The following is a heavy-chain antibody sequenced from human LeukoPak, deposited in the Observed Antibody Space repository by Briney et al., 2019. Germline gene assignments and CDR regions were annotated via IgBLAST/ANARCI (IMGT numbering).Heavy chain of an antibody. Sequence: ASVKVSCKASGYTFTGYYMHWVRQAPGQGLEWMGWINLNSGGTNYAQKFQGRVTMTRDTSISTAYMELSRLRSDDTAVYYCARESQLGGNYFDYWGQGTLVTVSS. J-gene: IGHJ4*02. D-gene: IGHD6-13*01. CDR1: GYTFTGYY. CDR2: INLNSGGT. V-gene: IGHV1-2*02. CDR3: ARESQLGGNYFDY.